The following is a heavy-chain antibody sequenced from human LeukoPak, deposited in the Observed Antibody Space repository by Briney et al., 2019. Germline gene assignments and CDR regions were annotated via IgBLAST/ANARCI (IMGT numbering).Heavy chain of an antibody. CDR1: GGSISSSSYY. CDR2: IYYSGST. J-gene: IGHJ4*02. CDR3: ARHHGGYSGYDFFDY. Sequence: PSETLSLTCTVSGGSISSSSYYWGWIRQPPGKGLEWIGSIYYSGSTYYNPSLKSRVTISVDTSKNQFSLKLSSVTAADTAVYYCARHHGGYSGYDFFDYWGQGTLVTVSS. D-gene: IGHD5-12*01. V-gene: IGHV4-39*01.